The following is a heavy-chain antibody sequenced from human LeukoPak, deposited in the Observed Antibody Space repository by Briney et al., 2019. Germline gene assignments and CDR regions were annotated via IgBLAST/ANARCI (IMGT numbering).Heavy chain of an antibody. Sequence: SETLSLTCAVYGGSFSGYYWNWIRQSPEKGLEWIGNINHSGRSNRNPSLKSRVTLSIDTSKNQFSLQLTSVTAADTAMYYCARAQEGGVGTTMDYWGQGTLVAVSS. J-gene: IGHJ4*02. V-gene: IGHV4-34*01. D-gene: IGHD1-26*01. CDR2: INHSGRS. CDR1: GGSFSGYY. CDR3: ARAQEGGVGTTMDY.